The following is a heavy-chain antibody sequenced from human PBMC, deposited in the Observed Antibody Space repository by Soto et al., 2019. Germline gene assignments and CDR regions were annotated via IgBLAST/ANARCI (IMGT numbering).Heavy chain of an antibody. CDR1: GFTFSSYS. CDR2: ISSSSSYI. J-gene: IGHJ3*02. V-gene: IGHV3-21*01. Sequence: EVQLVESGGGLVKPGGSLRLSCAASGFTFSSYSMNWVRQAPGKGLEWVSSISSSSSYIYYADSVKGRFTISRDNAKNSLYMQLNSLGADNTAVYYCARRWLGELVDWGFAFDIWGQGTMVTVSS. CDR3: ARRWLGELVDWGFAFDI. D-gene: IGHD3-10*01.